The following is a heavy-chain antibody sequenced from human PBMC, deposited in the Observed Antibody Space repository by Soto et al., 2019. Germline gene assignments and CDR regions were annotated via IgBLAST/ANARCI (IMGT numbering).Heavy chain of an antibody. CDR1: GGSISSGDYY. Sequence: QVQLQESGPGLVKPSQTLSLTCTVSGGSISSGDYYWSWIRQPPGKGLEWIGYIYYSGSTYYNPSLKIRVTISVDTSMNQCSRKLSSVTAADTAVYYCARIVVVVAATGADWFDPWGQGTLVTVSS. V-gene: IGHV4-30-4*01. J-gene: IGHJ5*02. CDR3: ARIVVVVAATGADWFDP. D-gene: IGHD2-15*01. CDR2: IYYSGST.